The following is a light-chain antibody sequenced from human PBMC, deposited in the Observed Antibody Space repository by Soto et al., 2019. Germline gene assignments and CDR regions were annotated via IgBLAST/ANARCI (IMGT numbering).Light chain of an antibody. V-gene: IGLV1-47*01. CDR3: AAWDESLGGPV. CDR1: SSNIGNIY. CDR2: RSN. J-gene: IGLJ2*01. Sequence: QSVLTQPPSASGTPGQRVTISCSGSSSNIGNIYVYWYQQLPGTAPRVLIYRSNLRPSGVPDRFFGSKSGTSASLAISGLRSEDEAEYHCAAWDESLGGPVFGGGTKLTVL.